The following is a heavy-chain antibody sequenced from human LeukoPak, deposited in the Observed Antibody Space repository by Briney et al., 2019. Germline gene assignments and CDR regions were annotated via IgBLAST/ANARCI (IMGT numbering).Heavy chain of an antibody. Sequence: GGSLRLSCAASGFTFSDYYMSWVRQAPGKGLEWVSYISSVSTTIDYADSVKGRFTISRDNAKNSLYLQMNSLRAEDTAVYYCARSIYTTVTTWYYFDFWGQGTLVTVSS. D-gene: IGHD4-17*01. J-gene: IGHJ4*02. CDR2: ISSVSTTI. CDR1: GFTFSDYY. CDR3: ARSIYTTVTTWYYFDF. V-gene: IGHV3-11*01.